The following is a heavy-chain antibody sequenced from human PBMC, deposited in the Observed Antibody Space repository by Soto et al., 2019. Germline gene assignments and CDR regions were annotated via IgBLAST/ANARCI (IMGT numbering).Heavy chain of an antibody. CDR2: IYDSGST. V-gene: IGHV4-31*03. CDR3: ARIPYGDYFFEL. Sequence: QVQLQESGPGLVKPSQTLSLTCTVSGDSISSGAYYWSWIRQHPGKGLEWVGNIYDSGSTYYNPSLKSRVTISIDTSVNHFSLKLTSVTAADTAVYYCARIPYGDYFFELWGQGTLVTVSS. CDR1: GDSISSGAYY. D-gene: IGHD4-17*01. J-gene: IGHJ4*02.